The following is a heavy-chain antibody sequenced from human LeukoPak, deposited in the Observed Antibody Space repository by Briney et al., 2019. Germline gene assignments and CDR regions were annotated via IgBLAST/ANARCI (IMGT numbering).Heavy chain of an antibody. CDR3: AASTYYYDSSGFDP. CDR2: IYYSGST. V-gene: IGHV4-59*08. D-gene: IGHD3-22*01. CDR1: GGSISSYY. J-gene: IGHJ5*02. Sequence: PSETLSLTCTVSGGSISSYYWSWIRQPAGKGLEWIGYIYYSGSTNYNPSLKSRVTISVDTSKNQFSLKLSSVTAADTAVYYCAASTYYYDSSGFDPWGQGTLVTVSS.